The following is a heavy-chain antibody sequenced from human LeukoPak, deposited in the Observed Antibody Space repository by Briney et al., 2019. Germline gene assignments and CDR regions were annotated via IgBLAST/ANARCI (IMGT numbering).Heavy chain of an antibody. CDR3: ARAGSNIVVVPNRFDP. CDR2: ISGSSTYI. J-gene: IGHJ5*02. D-gene: IGHD2-2*01. Sequence: GGSLRLSCAASGFTFSSYSMNWVRQAPGKGLEWVSSISGSSTYIYYADSVKGRFTIARDNAKNSLYLQMNSLRAEDTAVYYCARAGSNIVVVPNRFDPCGERTLVSVSS. V-gene: IGHV3-21*01. CDR1: GFTFSSYS.